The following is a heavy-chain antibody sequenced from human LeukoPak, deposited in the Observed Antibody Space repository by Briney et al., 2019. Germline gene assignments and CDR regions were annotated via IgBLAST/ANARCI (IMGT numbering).Heavy chain of an antibody. J-gene: IGHJ4*02. CDR3: ARGRYCSGGSRYPEDY. CDR1: GGTFSSYA. V-gene: IGHV1-69*06. Sequence: SVKVSCKASGGTFSSYAISWVRQAPGQGLEWMGGIIPIFGTANYARKFQGRVTITADKSTSTAYMELSSLRSEDTAVYYCARGRYCSGGSRYPEDYWGQGTLVTVSS. CDR2: IIPIFGTA. D-gene: IGHD2-15*01.